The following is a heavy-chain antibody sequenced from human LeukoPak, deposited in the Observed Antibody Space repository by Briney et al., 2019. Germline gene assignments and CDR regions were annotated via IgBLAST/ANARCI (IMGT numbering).Heavy chain of an antibody. J-gene: IGHJ3*02. D-gene: IGHD4-17*01. CDR2: IGGSSTSI. CDR1: GFTFSIYS. Sequence: GGSLRLSCAASGFTFSIYSMNWVRQAPGKRLEWVSSIGGSSTSIYHADSVKGRFTISRDNAKNSLYLQMNSLRAEDTAVYYCAKEAGQDYGALDAFDIWGQGTMVIVSS. CDR3: AKEAGQDYGALDAFDI. V-gene: IGHV3-21*01.